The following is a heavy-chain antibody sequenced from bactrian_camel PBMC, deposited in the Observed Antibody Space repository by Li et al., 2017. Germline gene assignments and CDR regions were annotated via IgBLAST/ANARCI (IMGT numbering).Heavy chain of an antibody. CDR1: GRSNEDYF. CDR2: IDSAGRM. V-gene: IGHV3S55*01. D-gene: IGHD3*01. J-gene: IGHJ4*01. Sequence: HVQLVESGGGSVQAGGSLRLSCAISGRSNEDYFLAWFRQPPGKEREGVATIDSAGRMMYAASVQGRFTISIDKEKNTLYLQMNSLNPEDTGKYYCAADWSSMTAIQALGLPPTAFNYWGQGTQVTVS. CDR3: AADWSSMTAIQALGLPPTAFNY.